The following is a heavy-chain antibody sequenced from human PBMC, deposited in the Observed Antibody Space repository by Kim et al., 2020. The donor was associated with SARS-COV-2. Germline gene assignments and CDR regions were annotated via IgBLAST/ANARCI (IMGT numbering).Heavy chain of an antibody. J-gene: IGHJ3*02. CDR3: LVMDIGVVPAAKEYAFDI. V-gene: IGHV3-30*07. Sequence: KGRFTISRDNSKNTLYLQMNSLRAEDKAVYYCLVMDIGVVPAAKEYAFDIWGQGTMVTVSS. D-gene: IGHD2-2*03.